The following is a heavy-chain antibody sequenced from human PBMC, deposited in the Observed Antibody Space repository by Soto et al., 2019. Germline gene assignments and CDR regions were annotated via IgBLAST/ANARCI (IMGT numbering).Heavy chain of an antibody. Sequence: PGGSLRLSCAASGFTFSSYAMSWVRQAPGKGLEWVSVISGDGGSTYYADSVKGRFTISRDNSKNTLYLQMNSLRAEDTAVYYCSKDLKDWYQSGGLDSNWFDPWGQGTLVTVSS. J-gene: IGHJ5*02. CDR1: GFTFSSYA. CDR2: ISGDGGST. D-gene: IGHD2-2*01. CDR3: SKDLKDWYQSGGLDSNWFDP. V-gene: IGHV3-23*01.